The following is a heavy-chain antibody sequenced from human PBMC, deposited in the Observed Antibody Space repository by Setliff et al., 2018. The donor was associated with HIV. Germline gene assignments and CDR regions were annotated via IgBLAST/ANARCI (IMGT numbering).Heavy chain of an antibody. J-gene: IGHJ1*01. CDR2: IRPTGTGT. CDR1: GITLSGYS. CDR3: AKVDNDSSGYGYFQH. Sequence: PGGSLRLSCAASGITLSGYSMIWVRQAPGKGLEWVSAIRPTGTGTYYADSVRCRFTISRDNSKNTLYLQMNSLRPEDTAVYYCAKVDNDSSGYGYFQHWGQGTLVTVSS. D-gene: IGHD3-22*01. V-gene: IGHV3-23*01.